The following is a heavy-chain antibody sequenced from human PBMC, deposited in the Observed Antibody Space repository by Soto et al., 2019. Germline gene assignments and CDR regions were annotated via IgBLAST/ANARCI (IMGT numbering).Heavy chain of an antibody. J-gene: IGHJ4*02. CDR3: ARGGPLDS. Sequence: GGSLRLSCAVSGFTFAHHEMSWVRQAPGKGLEWLSGISSSGTTEFYADSVKGRFTISRDNANKLLFLQLNSLRAEDTAVYFCARGGPLDSWGQGTLVTVSS. CDR2: ISSSGTTE. V-gene: IGHV3-48*03. CDR1: GFTFAHHE.